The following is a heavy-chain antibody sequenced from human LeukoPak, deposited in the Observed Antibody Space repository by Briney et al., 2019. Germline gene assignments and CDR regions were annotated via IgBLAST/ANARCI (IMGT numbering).Heavy chain of an antibody. V-gene: IGHV4-59*01. CDR3: VRGQRSYFRAVDD. J-gene: IGHJ4*02. Sequence: SETLSLTCTVSGASIRTYYWGWIRQPPGKGLEWIGYVHYSGNTNYSPSLKSRVTMSVDTSKNQFSLKESSVTAADTALYYCVRGQRSYFRAVDDWGQGPLVTVSS. D-gene: IGHD3-10*01. CDR1: GASIRTYY. CDR2: VHYSGNT.